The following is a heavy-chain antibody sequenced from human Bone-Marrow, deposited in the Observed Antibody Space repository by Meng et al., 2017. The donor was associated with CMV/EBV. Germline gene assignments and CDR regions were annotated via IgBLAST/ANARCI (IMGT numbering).Heavy chain of an antibody. D-gene: IGHD2-15*01. Sequence: GESLKISCAASGFTFSSYSMNWVRQAPGKGLEWVAVIWYDGSNKYYADSVKGRFTISRDNSKNTLYLQMNSLRAEDTGVYYCARDLFLGFCSDSQCRSWFDPWGQGTLVTVSS. CDR2: IWYDGSNK. J-gene: IGHJ5*02. CDR1: GFTFSSYS. CDR3: ARDLFLGFCSDSQCRSWFDP. V-gene: IGHV3-33*08.